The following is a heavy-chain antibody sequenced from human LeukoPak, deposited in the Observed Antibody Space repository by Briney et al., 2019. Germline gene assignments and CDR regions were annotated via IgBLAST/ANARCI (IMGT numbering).Heavy chain of an antibody. D-gene: IGHD2-2*01. J-gene: IGHJ6*03. V-gene: IGHV1-46*01. CDR3: ARLSSPYYYYMDV. Sequence: ASVKVSCKASGYTLTSYYMHWVRQAPGQGLEWMGIINPSGGSTSYAQKFQGRVTITADESTSTAYMELSSLRSEDTAVYYCARLSSPYYYYMDVWGKGTTVTVSS. CDR1: GYTLTSYY. CDR2: INPSGGST.